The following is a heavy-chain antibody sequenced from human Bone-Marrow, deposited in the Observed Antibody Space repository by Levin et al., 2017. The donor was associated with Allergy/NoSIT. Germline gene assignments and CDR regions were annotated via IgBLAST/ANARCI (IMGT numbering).Heavy chain of an antibody. D-gene: IGHD3-10*02. CDR1: GGSISGYY. Sequence: SQTLSLTCTVPGGSISGYYWSWIRQPPGKGLEWIGYIYDTGNINYNPSLSGRVIMSVDTSKNHLSLKLSSVTAADTAVYYCARGGTMWDDYWGQGTLVTVSS. CDR2: IYDTGNI. CDR3: ARGGTMWDDY. V-gene: IGHV4-59*01. J-gene: IGHJ4*02.